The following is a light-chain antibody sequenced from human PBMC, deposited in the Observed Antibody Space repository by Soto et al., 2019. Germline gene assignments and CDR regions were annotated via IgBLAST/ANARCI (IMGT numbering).Light chain of an antibody. CDR3: QQYENLPT. CDR1: QNINNY. Sequence: DIQMTQSQSSVSASVGDRVTITCQASQNINNYLNWYQQKPGRAPKLLIYDASNLEAGVPSRFRGSGSGTDFTFTISRLQPEDIATYYCQQYENLPTFGQGTLLEIK. V-gene: IGKV1-33*01. J-gene: IGKJ5*01. CDR2: DAS.